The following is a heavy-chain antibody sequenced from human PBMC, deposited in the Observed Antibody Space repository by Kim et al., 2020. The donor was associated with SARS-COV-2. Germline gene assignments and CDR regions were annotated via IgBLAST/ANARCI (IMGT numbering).Heavy chain of an antibody. D-gene: IGHD4-4*01. CDR3: ARTDYSNSGYYYYYGMDV. CDR1: GGSISSSSYY. V-gene: IGHV4-39*01. J-gene: IGHJ6*02. Sequence: SETLSLTCTVSGGSISSSSYYWGWIRQPPGKGLEWIGSIYYSGSTYYNPSLKSRVTISVDTSKNQFSLKLSSVTAADTAVYYCARTDYSNSGYYYYYGMDVWGQGTTVTVSS. CDR2: IYYSGST.